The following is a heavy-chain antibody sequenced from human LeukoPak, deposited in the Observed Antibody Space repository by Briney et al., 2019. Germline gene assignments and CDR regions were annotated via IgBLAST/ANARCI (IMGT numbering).Heavy chain of an antibody. CDR2: ISSSGTYM. J-gene: IGHJ4*02. CDR3: AKELGNADSYGNVPLGH. CDR1: GITFRTSS. V-gene: IGHV3-21*01. D-gene: IGHD1-26*01. Sequence: GGSLRPSCTVSGITFRTSSFNWVRQVPGKGLEWVSSISSSGTYMYYSDSVEGRFTISRDNAKNSVFLQMDSLRAEDTAVYFCAKELGNADSYGNVPLGHWGQGTLVIVSS.